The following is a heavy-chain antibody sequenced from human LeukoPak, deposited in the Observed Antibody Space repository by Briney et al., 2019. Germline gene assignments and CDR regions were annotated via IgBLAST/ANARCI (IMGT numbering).Heavy chain of an antibody. CDR1: GGSISGSSYY. CDR3: ARDGIDSSGPFDY. Sequence: PSETLSLTCTVSGGSISGSSYYWGWIRQPPGKGLEWIGSIYYSGSTYYNPSLKSRVTISVDTSKNQFSLKLSSVTAADTAVYYCARDGIDSSGPFDYWGQGTLVTVSS. CDR2: IYYSGST. D-gene: IGHD3-22*01. V-gene: IGHV4-39*07. J-gene: IGHJ4*02.